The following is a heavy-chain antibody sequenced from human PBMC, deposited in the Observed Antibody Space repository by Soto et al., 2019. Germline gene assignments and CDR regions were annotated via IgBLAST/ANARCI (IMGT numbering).Heavy chain of an antibody. CDR3: ATELGENPASPFDS. D-gene: IGHD2-21*01. J-gene: IGHJ4*02. V-gene: IGHV1-69*13. CDR2: IIPLFGAA. Sequence: ASVKVSCKASGVTFTSETISWVRQAPGQGLEWMGGIIPLFGAASYAQKFQGRVTITADESTSTVYMELSSLTSDDMAVYYCATELGENPASPFDSWGQGTLVTVSS. CDR1: GVTFTSET.